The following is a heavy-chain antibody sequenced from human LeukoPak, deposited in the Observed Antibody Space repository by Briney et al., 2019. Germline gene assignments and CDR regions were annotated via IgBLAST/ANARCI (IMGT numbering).Heavy chain of an antibody. V-gene: IGHV2-5*01. D-gene: IGHD6-13*01. CDR3: ARRGGSIAAAWYEVFDY. Sequence: SAPTLVNPTQTLTMTCTFSGFSLSTRGEGVGWIRHLQCKALDRLAPISWNDDTSYSASLKSRLTIPKATANTTDIATMTNRDAVDADTYFCARRGGSIAAAWYEVFDYWGQGTLVTVSS. J-gene: IGHJ4*02. CDR1: GFSLSTRGEG. CDR2: ISWNDDT.